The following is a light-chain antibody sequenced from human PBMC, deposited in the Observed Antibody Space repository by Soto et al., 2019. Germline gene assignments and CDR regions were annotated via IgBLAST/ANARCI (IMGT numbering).Light chain of an antibody. Sequence: DIQMTQSPSSLFASVGDRVTITCRASQTVRTYLNWYQQRPGKAPTLLIYAASSLQSSVPPRFSGAGSETDCTLTINGLQPEDFATYSCQQTFSTPITFGQGTRLE. CDR1: QTVRTY. J-gene: IGKJ5*01. CDR2: AAS. CDR3: QQTFSTPIT. V-gene: IGKV1-39*01.